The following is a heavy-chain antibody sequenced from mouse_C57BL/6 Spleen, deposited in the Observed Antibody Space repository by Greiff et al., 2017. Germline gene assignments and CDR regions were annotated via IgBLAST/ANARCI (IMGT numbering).Heavy chain of an antibody. CDR1: GYTFTTYP. CDR3: ARSNHDPQEPYVDV. V-gene: IGHV1-47*01. CDR2: FHPYNDDT. D-gene: IGHD2-3*01. Sequence: VQLQQSGAELVKPGASVKMSCKASGYTFTTYPIEWMKQNHGKSLEWIGNFHPYNDDTKYNEKFKGKATLFVEKSYSTVYFELSRLTSGDSAVYYSARSNHDPQEPYVDVWGTGTTVTVSS. J-gene: IGHJ1*03.